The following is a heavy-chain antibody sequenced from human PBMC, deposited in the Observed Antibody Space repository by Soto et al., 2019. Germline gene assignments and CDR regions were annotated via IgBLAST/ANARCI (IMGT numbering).Heavy chain of an antibody. CDR1: GFTFSSYG. V-gene: IGHV3-30*18. J-gene: IGHJ5*02. D-gene: IGHD3-9*01. Sequence: QVQLVESGGGVVQPGRSLRLSCAASGFTFSSYGMHWVRQAPGKGLEWVAVISYDGSNKYYADSVKGRFTISRDNSKNTLYLQMNSLRAEDTAVYYCAKDPRLNFDWLPGNWFDPWGQGTLVTVSS. CDR2: ISYDGSNK. CDR3: AKDPRLNFDWLPGNWFDP.